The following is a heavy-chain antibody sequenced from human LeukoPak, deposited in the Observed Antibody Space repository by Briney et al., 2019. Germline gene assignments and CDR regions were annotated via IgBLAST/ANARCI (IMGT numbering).Heavy chain of an antibody. V-gene: IGHV3-64*01. D-gene: IGHD4-23*01. Sequence: GGPLRLSCAASGFTFSSYAMHWVRQAPGKGLEYVSAISSNGGSTYYANSVKGRFTISRDNSKNTLYLQMGSLRAEDMAVYYCARWRAGVAFDIWGQGTMVTVSS. CDR3: ARWRAGVAFDI. J-gene: IGHJ3*02. CDR2: ISSNGGST. CDR1: GFTFSSYA.